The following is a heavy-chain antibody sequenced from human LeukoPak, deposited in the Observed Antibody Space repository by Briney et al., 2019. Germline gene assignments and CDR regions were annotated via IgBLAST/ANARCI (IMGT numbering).Heavy chain of an antibody. Sequence: SETLSLTCAVYGGSFSGYYWSWIRQPPGKGLEWIGEINHSGSTNYNPSLKSRVTISVDTSKNQFSLKLSSVTAADTAVYYCARGSPLDGYSPKWGVYYFDYWGQGTLVTVSS. CDR2: INHSGST. J-gene: IGHJ4*02. D-gene: IGHD4-4*01. CDR1: GGSFSGYY. V-gene: IGHV4-34*01. CDR3: ARGSPLDGYSPKWGVYYFDY.